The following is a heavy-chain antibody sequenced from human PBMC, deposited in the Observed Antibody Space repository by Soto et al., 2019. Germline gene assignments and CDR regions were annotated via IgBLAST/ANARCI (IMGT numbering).Heavy chain of an antibody. Sequence: RGGSLDLSCNGSGYILSTYWIAWVLHMPGKGLEGMGIIYPGYSDVRYSPSFQGQVTISADESISTAYLQWSSLTASDTAIYSCARHETRFSRTDNQYPYYGMDVWGQGTTVTVSS. CDR2: IYPGYSDV. CDR1: GYILSTYW. V-gene: IGHV5-51*01. J-gene: IGHJ6*02. CDR3: ARHETRFSRTDNQYPYYGMDV. D-gene: IGHD6-13*01.